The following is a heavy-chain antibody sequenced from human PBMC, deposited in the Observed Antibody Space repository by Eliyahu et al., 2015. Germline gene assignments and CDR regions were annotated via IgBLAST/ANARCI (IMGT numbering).Heavy chain of an antibody. CDR1: GFTFSSRW. V-gene: IGHV3-74*01. Sequence: EVQLVESGGGLVQPGGSLRLXCAASGFTFSSRWMHWVRQAPGKGLVWVSRIDTEGNRRDYAKSVRGRFTMSRDNAKNTLYLQMNSLTGEDTGVYYCATEGATVDPTRYMDVWGKGTTVTVSS. CDR3: ATEGATVDPTRYMDV. D-gene: IGHD4-23*01. J-gene: IGHJ6*03. CDR2: IDTEGNRR.